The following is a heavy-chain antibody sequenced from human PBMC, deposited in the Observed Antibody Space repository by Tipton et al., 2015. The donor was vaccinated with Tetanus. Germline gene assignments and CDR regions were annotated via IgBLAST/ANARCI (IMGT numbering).Heavy chain of an antibody. J-gene: IGHJ4*02. CDR2: INHSGST. V-gene: IGHV4-34*01. D-gene: IGHD2-15*01. CDR1: GGSFSGYY. CDR3: ARGEPGYCSGGSCWNYFDY. Sequence: LRLSCAVYGGSFSGYYWSWIRQPPGKGLEWIGEINHSGSTNYNPSLKSRVTISVDTSKNQISLKLSSVTAADTAVYYCARGEPGYCSGGSCWNYFDYWGQGTLVTVSS.